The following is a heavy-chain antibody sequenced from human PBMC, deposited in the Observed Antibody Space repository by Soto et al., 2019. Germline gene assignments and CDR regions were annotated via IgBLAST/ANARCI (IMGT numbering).Heavy chain of an antibody. D-gene: IGHD3-10*02. CDR3: ARGPMLFDY. CDR2: INHSGST. Sequence: SETLSLTCAVYGGSFSGYYWSWIRQPPGKGLEWIGEINHSGSTNYNPSLKSRVTISVDTSKNQFSLKLSSVTAADTAVYYRARGPMLFDYWCQGTLLTVSS. CDR1: GGSFSGYY. J-gene: IGHJ4*02. V-gene: IGHV4-34*01.